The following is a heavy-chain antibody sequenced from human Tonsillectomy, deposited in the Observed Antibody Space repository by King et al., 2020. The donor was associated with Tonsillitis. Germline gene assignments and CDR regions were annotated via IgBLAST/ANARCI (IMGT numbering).Heavy chain of an antibody. V-gene: IGHV3-53*04. J-gene: IGHJ4*02. D-gene: IGHD2-21*02. Sequence: DVQLVESGGNLVQPGGSLRLSCAASGLAVSNHYMNWVRQPPGKGLEWGSVIYSGGSTYYADSVRGRFTISRHDSKNTLYLQMNSLRPDDTAVYYCAGAIRWGLDSWGQGTLVTVSP. CDR3: AGAIRWGLDS. CDR2: IYSGGST. CDR1: GLAVSNHY.